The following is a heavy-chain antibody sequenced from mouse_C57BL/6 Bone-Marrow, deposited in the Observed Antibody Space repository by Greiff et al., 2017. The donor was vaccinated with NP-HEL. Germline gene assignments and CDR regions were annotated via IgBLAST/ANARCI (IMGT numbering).Heavy chain of an antibody. CDR1: GYTFTSYT. CDR3: ARGGYYGYENYAMDY. D-gene: IGHD2-2*01. Sequence: QVQLQQSGAELARPGASVKMSCKASGYTFTSYTMHWVKQRPGQGLVWIGYINPSSGYTKYNQKFKDKATLTADKSSSTAYMQLSSLTSEDSAVYYCARGGYYGYENYAMDYWGQGTSVTVSS. CDR2: INPSSGYT. J-gene: IGHJ4*01. V-gene: IGHV1-4*01.